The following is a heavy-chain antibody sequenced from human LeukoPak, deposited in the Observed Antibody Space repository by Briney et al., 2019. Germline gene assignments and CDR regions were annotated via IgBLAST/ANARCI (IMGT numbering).Heavy chain of an antibody. CDR2: ISYSGST. CDR3: ATYVYGIFDF. CDR1: DSISSYS. D-gene: IGHD5/OR15-5a*01. V-gene: IGHV4-59*01. Sequence: SETLSLTCTVSDSISSYSWSWIRQPPGKGLEWIGYISYSGSTNSNPSLKSRVTISVDTSKKQFSLKLRSVTAADTAVYYCATYVYGIFDFWGQGTLVTVSS. J-gene: IGHJ4*02.